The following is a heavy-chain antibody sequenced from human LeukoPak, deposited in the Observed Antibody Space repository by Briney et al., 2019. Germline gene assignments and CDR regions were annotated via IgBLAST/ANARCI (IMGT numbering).Heavy chain of an antibody. CDR2: IYYSGST. V-gene: IGHV4-39*07. Sequence: SETLSLTCTVSGGSISSSSYYWGWIRQPPGKGLEWIGSIYYSGSTYYNPSLKSRVTISVDTSKNQFSLKVSSVTAAATAVYYCARGGNSWYADYWGQGTLVIVSS. CDR1: GGSISSSSYY. CDR3: ARGGNSWYADY. D-gene: IGHD6-13*01. J-gene: IGHJ4*02.